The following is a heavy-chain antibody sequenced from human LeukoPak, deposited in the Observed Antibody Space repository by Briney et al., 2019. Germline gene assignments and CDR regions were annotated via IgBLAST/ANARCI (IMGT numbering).Heavy chain of an antibody. D-gene: IGHD5-12*01. J-gene: IGHJ2*01. CDR1: GYSFTNYW. CDR2: TYPGDSDT. CDR3: ATGYRGSYWYFDL. Sequence: GESLKISCKDSGYSFTNYWINWVRQMPGKGLEWVGITYPGDSDTRYSPSFQGQVTISADKSISTAYLQWSSLKASDTAMYYCATGYRGSYWYFDLWGRGTLVTVSS. V-gene: IGHV5-51*01.